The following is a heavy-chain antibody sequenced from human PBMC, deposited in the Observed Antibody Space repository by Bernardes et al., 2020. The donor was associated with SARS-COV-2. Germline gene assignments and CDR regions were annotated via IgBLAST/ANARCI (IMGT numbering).Heavy chain of an antibody. J-gene: IGHJ4*02. CDR2: FDPEDGET. CDR3: ATYFAVVVITERVFDY. V-gene: IGHV1-24*01. D-gene: IGHD3-22*01. CDR1: GYTLTALS. Sequence: ASVKVSCKVSGYTLTALSMHWVRQAPGKGLEWMGGFDPEDGETIYAQKFQGRVTMTEDTSTDTAYMELSSLRSEDTAVYYCATYFAVVVITERVFDYWGQGTLVTVSS.